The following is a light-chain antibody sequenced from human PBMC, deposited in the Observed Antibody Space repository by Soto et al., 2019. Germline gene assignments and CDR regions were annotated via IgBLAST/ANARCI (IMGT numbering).Light chain of an antibody. CDR3: ATWDDSLGGPV. CDR2: RDN. Sequence: QSVLTQTPSVSGTPGQRVNISCSGSSSNIGRNYVYWYHQFPGTAPKLLIYRDNERPSGVPDRFSGSKSGTSASLAISGRGSGNEVDYHCATWDDSLGGPVFGGGTKLTVL. J-gene: IGLJ2*01. CDR1: SSNIGRNY. V-gene: IGLV1-47*01.